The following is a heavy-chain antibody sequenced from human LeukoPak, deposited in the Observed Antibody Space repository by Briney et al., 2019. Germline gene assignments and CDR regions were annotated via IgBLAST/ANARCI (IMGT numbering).Heavy chain of an antibody. CDR2: ISSSSSYI. Sequence: GSLRPSCGTFGIPFRRVSIEWGRQGPGEGVEWVSSISSSSSYIYYADSVKGRFTISRDNSKNTLYLQMNSLRAEDTAVYYCAKKGNSLAAAGSPRPPDVWGQGTMVTVS. V-gene: IGHV3-21*06. J-gene: IGHJ3*01. CDR1: GIPFRRVS. CDR3: AKKGNSLAAAGSPRPPDV. D-gene: IGHD6-13*01.